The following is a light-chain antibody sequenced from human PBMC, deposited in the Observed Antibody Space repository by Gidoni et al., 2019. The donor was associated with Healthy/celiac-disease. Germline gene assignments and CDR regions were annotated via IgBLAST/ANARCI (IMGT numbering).Light chain of an antibody. V-gene: IGKV3-20*01. Sequence: DIVLTQSPGTLSLSQGESATLSCMASQSVSSSYLAWYQQKPGQAPRLLIYGASSRATGIPDRFSGSGSGTDFTLTISRLEPEDFAVYYCQQYGSSPQTFGQGTKLEIK. CDR2: GAS. J-gene: IGKJ2*01. CDR3: QQYGSSPQT. CDR1: QSVSSSY.